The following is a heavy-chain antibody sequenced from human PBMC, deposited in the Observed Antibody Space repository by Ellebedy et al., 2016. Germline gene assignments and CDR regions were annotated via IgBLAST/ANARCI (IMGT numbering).Heavy chain of an antibody. CDR1: GGSISSYY. J-gene: IGHJ6*02. V-gene: IGHV4-59*01. CDR2: IYYSGST. Sequence: SETLSLXXTVSGGSISSYYWSWIRQPPGKGLEWIGYIYYSGSTNYNPSLKSRVTISVDTSKNQFSLKLSSVTAADTAVYYCARGGMVRGNYYYYGMDVWGQGTTVTVSS. CDR3: ARGGMVRGNYYYYGMDV. D-gene: IGHD3-10*01.